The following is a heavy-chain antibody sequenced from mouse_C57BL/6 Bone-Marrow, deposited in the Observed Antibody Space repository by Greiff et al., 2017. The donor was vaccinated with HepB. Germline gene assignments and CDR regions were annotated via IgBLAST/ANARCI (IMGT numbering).Heavy chain of an antibody. CDR1: GYTFTSYD. CDR2: IYPRDGST. CDR3: ARRKDYDGYYLAWFAY. J-gene: IGHJ3*01. Sequence: QVQLKESGPELVKPGASVKLSCKASGYTFTSYDINWVKQRPGQGLEWIGWIYPRDGSTKYNEKFKGKATLTVDTSSSTAYMELHSLTSEDSAVYFCARRKDYDGYYLAWFAYWGQGTLVTVSA. V-gene: IGHV1-85*01. D-gene: IGHD2-3*01.